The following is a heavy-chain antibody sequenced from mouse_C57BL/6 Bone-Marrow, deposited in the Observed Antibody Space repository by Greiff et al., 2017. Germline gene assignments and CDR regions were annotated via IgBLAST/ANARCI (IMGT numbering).Heavy chain of an antibody. J-gene: IGHJ2*01. Sequence: VQLQQPGAELVKPGASVKLSCKASGYTFTSYWMHWVKQRPGQGLEWIGMIHPNSGSTNYNEKFKSKATLTVDTSSSTAYMQLSSLTSEDSAVYYCGTDYGSSYNYWGQGTTLTVSS. V-gene: IGHV1-64*01. CDR1: GYTFTSYW. D-gene: IGHD1-1*01. CDR3: GTDYGSSYNY. CDR2: IHPNSGST.